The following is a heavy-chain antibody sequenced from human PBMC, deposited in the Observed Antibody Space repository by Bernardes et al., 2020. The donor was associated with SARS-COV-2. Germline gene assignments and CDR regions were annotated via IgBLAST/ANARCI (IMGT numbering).Heavy chain of an antibody. CDR2: ISHDGGQK. V-gene: IGHV3-30*18. Sequence: GGSLRLSCAASGFIFSDYAMHWVRQAPGKGLEWVALISHDGGQKYYADSVRGRFTVSRDNSKSTLYLQISSLRAEDTAMYYCAKCVVGYYAVDVWGQGTTVTVSS. J-gene: IGHJ6*02. D-gene: IGHD2-15*01. CDR3: AKCVVGYYAVDV. CDR1: GFIFSDYA.